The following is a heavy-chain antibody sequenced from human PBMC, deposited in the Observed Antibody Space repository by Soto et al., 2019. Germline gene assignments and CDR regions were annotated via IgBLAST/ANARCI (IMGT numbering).Heavy chain of an antibody. D-gene: IGHD3-9*01. J-gene: IGHJ6*02. Sequence: PSETLSLTCGVSGGSISSSKWWTWVRQPPGKGPEWIGEKYHSGSTNYNPSLTGRVTISLDKSKNHFSLTLTSVTAADTAVYYCARRLRYFDWLLPPDLGYYYGMDVWGQGTTVTVSS. CDR2: KYHSGST. CDR1: GGSISSSKW. V-gene: IGHV4-4*02. CDR3: ARRLRYFDWLLPPDLGYYYGMDV.